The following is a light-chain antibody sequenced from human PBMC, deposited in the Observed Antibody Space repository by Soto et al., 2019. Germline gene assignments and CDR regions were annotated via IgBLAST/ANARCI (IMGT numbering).Light chain of an antibody. CDR1: QGISSA. J-gene: IGKJ3*01. CDR2: DAS. V-gene: IGKV1D-13*01. CDR3: QQFNNSPP. Sequence: AIQCTPSPSSLSASAGERVTITCRASQGISSALAWYQQKPGTAPKLLIYDASSLESGVPSRFSGSGSGTDFTLTISSLHPDDFATYYRQQFNNSPPFGPGTKVDIK.